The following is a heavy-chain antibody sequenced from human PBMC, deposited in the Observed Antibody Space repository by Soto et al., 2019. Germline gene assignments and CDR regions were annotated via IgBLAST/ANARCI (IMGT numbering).Heavy chain of an antibody. CDR2: IIPILGIA. CDR3: ARELNDAGPHFDL. V-gene: IGHV1-69*08. CDR1: GGTFSSYT. J-gene: IGHJ2*01. Sequence: QVQLVQSGAEVKKPGSSVKVSCKASGGTFSSYTISWVRQAPGQGLEWMGRIIPILGIANYAQKFQGRVTITADKSTSTAYMELSSLRSEDTAVYYCARELNDAGPHFDLWGRGTLVTVSS.